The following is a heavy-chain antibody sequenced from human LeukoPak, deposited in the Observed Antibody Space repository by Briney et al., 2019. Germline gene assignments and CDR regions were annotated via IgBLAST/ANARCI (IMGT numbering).Heavy chain of an antibody. V-gene: IGHV1-2*02. D-gene: IGHD1-26*01. CDR3: ARSRVGATDPFDY. CDR1: GYTFTGYY. Sequence: ASVKVSCKASGYTFTGYYMHWVRLAPGQGLEWMGWIDPNSGDTNYAQKFQGRVTMTRDTSISTAYMELSRLRSDDTAVYYCARSRVGATDPFDYWGQGTLVTVSS. J-gene: IGHJ4*02. CDR2: IDPNSGDT.